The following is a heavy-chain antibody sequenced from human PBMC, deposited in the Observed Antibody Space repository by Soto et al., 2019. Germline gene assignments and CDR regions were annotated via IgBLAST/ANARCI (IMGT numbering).Heavy chain of an antibody. CDR1: GGSISSSNW. CDR2: IYHSGST. V-gene: IGHV4-4*02. Sequence: QVQLQESGPGLVKPSGTLSLTCAVSGGSISSSNWWSWVRQPPGKGLEWIGEIYHSGSTNYNPSLKSRVTISVDQSKNQFSLKLSSVTAADTAVYYCARSATIVVVVAATPVWFDPWGQGTLVTVSS. CDR3: ARSATIVVVVAATPVWFDP. D-gene: IGHD2-15*01. J-gene: IGHJ5*02.